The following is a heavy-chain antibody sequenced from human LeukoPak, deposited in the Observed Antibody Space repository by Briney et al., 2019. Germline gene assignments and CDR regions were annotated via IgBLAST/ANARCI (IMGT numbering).Heavy chain of an antibody. Sequence: GGSLRLSCAASGFTFSNYWMFWVRQAPGKGLEWVSRINSDGSSTIYADSVKGRFTISRDNAKNTLFLQLNSLRAEDTAVYYCARVSKCSGYDWGQGTLVTVSS. CDR1: GFTFSNYW. J-gene: IGHJ4*02. CDR2: INSDGSST. D-gene: IGHD5-12*01. CDR3: ARVSKCSGYD. V-gene: IGHV3-74*01.